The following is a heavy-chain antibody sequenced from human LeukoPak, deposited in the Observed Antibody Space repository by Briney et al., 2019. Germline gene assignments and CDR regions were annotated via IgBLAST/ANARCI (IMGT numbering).Heavy chain of an antibody. J-gene: IGHJ4*02. CDR3: AKDLYSSSWHYFDY. CDR2: ISWNSGSI. V-gene: IGHV3-9*03. Sequence: GRSLRLSCAASGFTFDDYAMHWVRQAPGKGLEWVSGISWNSGSIGYADSVKGRFTISRDNAKNSLYLQMNSLRAEDMALYYCAKDLYSSSWHYFDYWGQGTLVTVSS. D-gene: IGHD6-13*01. CDR1: GFTFDDYA.